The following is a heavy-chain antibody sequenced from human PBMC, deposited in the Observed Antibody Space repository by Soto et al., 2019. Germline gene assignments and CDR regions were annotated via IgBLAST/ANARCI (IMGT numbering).Heavy chain of an antibody. CDR1: GFSFSTYG. Sequence: GGSLRLSCAASGFSFSTYGMHWVRQAPGKGLEWVSSICSSGSYIYYADSVKGRFTISRDNAKNSLYLQMNSLRAEDTAVYYCARERTLSGSFVYWGQGTLVTVSS. CDR2: ICSSGSYI. J-gene: IGHJ4*02. D-gene: IGHD1-26*01. V-gene: IGHV3-21*01. CDR3: ARERTLSGSFVY.